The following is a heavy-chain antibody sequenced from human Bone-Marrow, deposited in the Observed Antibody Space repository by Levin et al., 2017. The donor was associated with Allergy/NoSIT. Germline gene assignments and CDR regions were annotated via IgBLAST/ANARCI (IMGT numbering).Heavy chain of an antibody. D-gene: IGHD1-20*01. J-gene: IGHJ4*02. CDR3: ARGITGGRGRADY. CDR1: GVSISYSNW. CDR2: ISHSGST. V-gene: IGHV4-4*02. Sequence: GSLRLSCAVSGVSISYSNWWSWVRQTPDKGLEWIAEISHSGSTNYNPSLKSRGFISVDKSKNEFSLKLTSVTAADTAVYYCARGITGGRGRADYWGQGTRVTVSS.